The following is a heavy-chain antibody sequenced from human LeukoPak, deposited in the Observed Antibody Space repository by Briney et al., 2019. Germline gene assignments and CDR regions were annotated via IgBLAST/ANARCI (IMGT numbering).Heavy chain of an antibody. V-gene: IGHV1-69*10. CDR1: GGTFSIYA. CDR3: ARCRPYYYYGMDV. Sequence: SVKVSCKASGGTFSIYAISWVRQAPGQGLEWMGGIIPILGIANYAQKFQGRVTITADKSTSTAYMELRSLRSDDTAVYYCARCRPYYYYGMDVWGQGTTVTVSS. J-gene: IGHJ6*02. CDR2: IIPILGIA.